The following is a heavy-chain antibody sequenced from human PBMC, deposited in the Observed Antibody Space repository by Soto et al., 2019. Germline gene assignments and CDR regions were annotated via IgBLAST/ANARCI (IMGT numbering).Heavy chain of an antibody. V-gene: IGHV4-30-2*01. Sequence: SETLSLTCAVSGGSISSGGYSWSWIRQPPGKGLEWIGYIYHSGSTYYADSVKGRFTISRDNAKNSLYLQMNSLRAEDTAVYYCAREGYGSGGGYFDYWGRGTLVTVSS. CDR2: IYHSGST. CDR1: GGSISSGGYS. J-gene: IGHJ4*02. CDR3: AREGYGSGGGYFDY. D-gene: IGHD3-10*01.